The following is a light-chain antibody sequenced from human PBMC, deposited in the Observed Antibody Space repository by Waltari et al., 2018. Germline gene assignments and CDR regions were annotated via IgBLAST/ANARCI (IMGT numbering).Light chain of an antibody. J-gene: IGKJ4*01. V-gene: IGKV1-12*01. CDR3: QQANSFVPLT. CDR2: GAS. CDR1: QAINNF. Sequence: DIQMTQSPSSVFASVGDRVTITCRASQAINNFLAWYQQKPGKAPYLLIYGASVLQSGGPARFSGSGSRTNFTLTINSLQPEDFATYFCQQANSFVPLTFGGGTRVQIK.